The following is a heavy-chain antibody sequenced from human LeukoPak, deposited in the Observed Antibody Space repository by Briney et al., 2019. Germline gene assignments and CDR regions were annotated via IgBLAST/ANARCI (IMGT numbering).Heavy chain of an antibody. CDR2: IYHSGST. CDR3: ARSRQASGLFNF. V-gene: IGHV4-30-2*01. D-gene: IGHD3-10*01. Sequence: SETLSLTCAVSGGSISSGGYSWSWIRQPPGKGLEWIGYIYHSGSTYYNPSLKSRFTISVDRPKNQFFLNVTSLTAADTAVYYCARSRQASGLFNFWGQGTLVVVSS. J-gene: IGHJ4*02. CDR1: GGSISSGGYS.